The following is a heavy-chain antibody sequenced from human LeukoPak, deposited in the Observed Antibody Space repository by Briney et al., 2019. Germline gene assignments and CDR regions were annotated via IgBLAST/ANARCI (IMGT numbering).Heavy chain of an antibody. CDR3: AKRALGSFYYFDY. J-gene: IGHJ4*02. CDR2: IWYDGSNK. V-gene: IGHV3-33*06. D-gene: IGHD3-10*01. CDR1: GFTFSSYG. Sequence: GGSLRLSCAASGFTFSSYGMHWVRQAPGKGLEWVAVIWYDGSNKYYADSVKGRFTISRDNSKNTLYLQMNSLRAEDTAVYYCAKRALGSFYYFDYWGQGALVTVSS.